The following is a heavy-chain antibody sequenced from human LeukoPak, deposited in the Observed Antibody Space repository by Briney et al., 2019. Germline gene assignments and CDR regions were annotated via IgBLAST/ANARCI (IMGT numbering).Heavy chain of an antibody. D-gene: IGHD4-17*01. CDR2: ISGSGGST. J-gene: IGHJ4*02. Sequence: GGSLRLSCAASGFTFSSYAMSWVRQAPGKGLEWVSAISGSGGSTYYAHSVKGRFTISRDNSKNTLYLQMNSLRAEDTAVYYCAKDPHDYGDCLPPFFDYWGQGTLVTVSS. V-gene: IGHV3-23*01. CDR3: AKDPHDYGDCLPPFFDY. CDR1: GFTFSSYA.